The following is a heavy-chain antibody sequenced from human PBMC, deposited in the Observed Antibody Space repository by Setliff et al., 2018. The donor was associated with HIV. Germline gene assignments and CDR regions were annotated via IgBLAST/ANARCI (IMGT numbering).Heavy chain of an antibody. D-gene: IGHD3-22*01. CDR2: INAGNGNT. V-gene: IGHV1-3*01. J-gene: IGHJ4*02. CDR3: ARISGNDRGGYYYHYFGY. Sequence: GASVKVSCKASGFTFTSSAMQWVRQARGQRLEWMGWINAGNGNTKISPKFQDRVTIIRDTSATTVYMEVNSLRSEDTAVYYCARISGNDRGGYYYHYFGYWGQGTLVTVSS. CDR1: GFTFTSSA.